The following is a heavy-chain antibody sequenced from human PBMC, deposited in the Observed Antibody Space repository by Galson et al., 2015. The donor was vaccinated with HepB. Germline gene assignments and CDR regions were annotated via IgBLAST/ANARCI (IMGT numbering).Heavy chain of an antibody. CDR1: GFTLSSYW. CDR3: ARDGTTGAFDP. D-gene: IGHD4-11*01. CDR2: IKQDGSEK. J-gene: IGHJ5*02. V-gene: IGHV3-7*03. Sequence: SLRLSCAASGFTLSSYWMSWVRQAPGKGLEWVANIKQDGSEKYYVDSVKGRFTISRDKAKNSLYLQMNSLRVEDTAVYYCARDGTTGAFDPWGQGTLVTVSS.